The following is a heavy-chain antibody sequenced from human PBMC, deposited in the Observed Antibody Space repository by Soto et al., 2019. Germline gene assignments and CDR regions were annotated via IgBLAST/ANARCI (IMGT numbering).Heavy chain of an antibody. CDR2: TRNKASSYTT. V-gene: IGHV3-72*01. D-gene: IGHD3-22*01. CDR1: GFSFSDYY. Sequence: EVQLVESGGGLVQPGGSLRLSCAASGFSFSDYYINWVRQAPGKGLEWVGRTRNKASSYTTDYAAFVKGRFTISRDDSENLIYLQMNSLKTEDTAVYYWAREGSSSGPDYEYWGQGTLVTVSS. J-gene: IGHJ4*02. CDR3: AREGSSSGPDYEY.